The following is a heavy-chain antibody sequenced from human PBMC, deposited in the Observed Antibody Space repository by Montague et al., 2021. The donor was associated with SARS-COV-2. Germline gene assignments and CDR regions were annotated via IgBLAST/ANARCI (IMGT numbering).Heavy chain of an antibody. J-gene: IGHJ4*01. V-gene: IGHV3-7*01. CDR3: ARDPNSSGGNMGSF. CDR2: MKSDGSEK. CDR1: EFAFSSSW. D-gene: IGHD6-19*01. Sequence: SLRLSCAASEFAFSSSWMSWVRQSPGKGLEWVAIMKSDGSEKYYVDSVKGRFTISRDNARRSVFLQMNSLRAEDTAVYFCARDPNSSGGNMGSFWGRGTLVTVSS.